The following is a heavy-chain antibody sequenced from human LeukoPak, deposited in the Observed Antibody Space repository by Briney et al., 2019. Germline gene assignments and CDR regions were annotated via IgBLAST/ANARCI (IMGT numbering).Heavy chain of an antibody. CDR3: ARDLTIFGVVIMGGWFDP. J-gene: IGHJ5*02. CDR2: IIPIFGTA. Sequence: SVKVSCKASGGTFSSYAISWVRQAPGQGLEWMGGIIPIFGTANYAQKFQGRVTITADKSTSTAYMELSSLRSEDTAVYYCARDLTIFGVVIMGGWFDPWGQGTLVTVSS. V-gene: IGHV1-69*06. D-gene: IGHD3-3*01. CDR1: GGTFSSYA.